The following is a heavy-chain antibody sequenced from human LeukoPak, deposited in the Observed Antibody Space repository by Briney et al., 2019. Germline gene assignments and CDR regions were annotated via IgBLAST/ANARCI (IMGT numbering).Heavy chain of an antibody. Sequence: GGTLRLSCAASGFTFNSYGMSWVRQAPGKGLEWVSVIHSKGGNTYYADSVKGSFTISRDNSKNTLYLQMNSLRAEDTAVYYCAKSYFGSGSYYSGWGQGILVTVSS. J-gene: IGHJ4*02. D-gene: IGHD3-10*01. CDR1: GFTFNSYG. CDR3: AKSYFGSGSYYSG. V-gene: IGHV3-23*01. CDR2: IHSKGGNT.